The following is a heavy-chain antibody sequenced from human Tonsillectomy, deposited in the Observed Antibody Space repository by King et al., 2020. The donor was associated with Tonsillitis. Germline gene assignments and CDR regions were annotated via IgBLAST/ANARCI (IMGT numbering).Heavy chain of an antibody. Sequence: ESGGGVVQPGGSLRLSCAASGVTFSTYTMHWVRQAPGKGLEWVAVISHHGTLQYYGDSLKGRFTISRDNSKNTHYLQMNSLRGEDTAVYYCARDPLNGIPDYFDYWGQGTLVTVSS. V-gene: IGHV3-30*04. D-gene: IGHD1-14*01. CDR2: ISHHGTLQ. CDR1: GVTFSTYT. J-gene: IGHJ4*02. CDR3: ARDPLNGIPDYFDY.